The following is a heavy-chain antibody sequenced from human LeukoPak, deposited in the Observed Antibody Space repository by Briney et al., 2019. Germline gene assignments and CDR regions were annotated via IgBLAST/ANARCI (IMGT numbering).Heavy chain of an antibody. V-gene: IGHV3-11*01. D-gene: IGHD6-19*01. CDR2: ISSSGSTI. CDR1: GFTFSDYY. CDR3: ASRLVVDHPFDY. Sequence: GGSLRLSCAASGFTFSDYYMSWIRQAPGKGLEWVSYISSSGSTIYYADSVKGRFTISRDNAKKSLYLQMNSLRAEDTAVYYCASRLVVDHPFDYWGQGTLVTVSS. J-gene: IGHJ4*02.